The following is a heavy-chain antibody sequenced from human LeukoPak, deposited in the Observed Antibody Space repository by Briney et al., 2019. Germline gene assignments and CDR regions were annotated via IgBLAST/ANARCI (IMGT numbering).Heavy chain of an antibody. V-gene: IGHV4-59*01. CDR2: IHYTGST. D-gene: IGHD3-10*01. CDR1: GGSINSYY. CDR3: ARGGYYGSGNDFRFDP. Sequence: PSETLSLTCTVSGGSINSYYWSWIRQPPGKGLESIGYIHYTGSTNYNPSLKSRVTISVDTSKNQFSLKLSSVTAADTAIYYCARGGYYGSGNDFRFDPWGQGTLVTVSS. J-gene: IGHJ5*02.